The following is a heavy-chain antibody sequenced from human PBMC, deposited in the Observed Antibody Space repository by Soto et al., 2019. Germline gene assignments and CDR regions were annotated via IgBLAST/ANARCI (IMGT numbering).Heavy chain of an antibody. V-gene: IGHV1-3*01. J-gene: IGHJ1*01. CDR1: GYTFTSYA. D-gene: IGHD3-3*01. Sequence: QVQLVQSGAEVKKPGASVKVSCKASGYTFTSYAMHWVRQAPGQRLEWMGWINAGNGNTKYSQKFQGRVTITRDTSASTAYMELSSLSSEDTAVYYCARDRFPYDFWSNEYFQHWGQGTLVTVSS. CDR3: ARDRFPYDFWSNEYFQH. CDR2: INAGNGNT.